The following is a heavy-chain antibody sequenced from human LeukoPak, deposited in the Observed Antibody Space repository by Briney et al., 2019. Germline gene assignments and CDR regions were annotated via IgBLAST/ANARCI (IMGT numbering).Heavy chain of an antibody. CDR3: ARAPAVAGFFDY. D-gene: IGHD6-19*01. CDR2: IYSGGNT. J-gene: IGHJ4*02. CDR1: GFTVSSNY. V-gene: IGHV3-53*01. Sequence: GGSLRLSCAASGFTVSSNYMSWVRQAPGKGLEWVSVIYSGGNTYYADSVKGRFTLSRDNSKNTLYLQMNSLRAEDTAVYYCARAPAVAGFFDYWGQGTLVTVSS.